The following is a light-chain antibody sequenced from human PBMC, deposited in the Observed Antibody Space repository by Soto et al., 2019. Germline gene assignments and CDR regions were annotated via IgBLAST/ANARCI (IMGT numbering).Light chain of an antibody. Sequence: EIVLTQSPGMLSLSPGARATLSCRASQTVAYTSLAWYQQRPGQAPRLLIYGTSTRATGTPDRFIGSGSGTAFTLTISRLEPEDFALYYCQQYVTTPRTFGQGTKVE. CDR2: GTS. V-gene: IGKV3-20*01. CDR1: QTVAYTS. J-gene: IGKJ1*01. CDR3: QQYVTTPRT.